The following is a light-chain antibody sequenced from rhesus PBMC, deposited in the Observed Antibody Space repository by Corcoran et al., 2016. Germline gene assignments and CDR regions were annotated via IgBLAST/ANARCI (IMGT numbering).Light chain of an antibody. J-gene: IGKJ3*01. V-gene: IGKV1-74*01. CDR1: ENVNNY. CDR3: PHNYGTPFT. Sequence: DIQMTQSPSSLSASVGDRVTITCRTRENVNNYLNWYQQKPGKAPKLLTYKASTLKSGVPSRFSGSGSGTDYTFTLSNLQSEDVATYYCPHNYGTPFTFGPGTKLDIK. CDR2: KAS.